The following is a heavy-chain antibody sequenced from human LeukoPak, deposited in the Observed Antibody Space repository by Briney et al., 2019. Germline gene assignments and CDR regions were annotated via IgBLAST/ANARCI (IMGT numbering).Heavy chain of an antibody. J-gene: IGHJ6*03. V-gene: IGHV4-39*01. Sequence: PSETLSLTCTVSGGSISSSSYYWGWIRQPPGKGLEWIGSIYYSGSTYYNPSLKSRVTISVDTSKNQFSLKLSSVTAADTAVYYCARHPRDYYMDVWGKGTTVTISS. CDR1: GGSISSSSYY. CDR2: IYYSGST. CDR3: ARHPRDYYMDV.